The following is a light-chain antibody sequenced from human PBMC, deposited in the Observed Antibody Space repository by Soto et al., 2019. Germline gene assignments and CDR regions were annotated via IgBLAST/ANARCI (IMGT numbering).Light chain of an antibody. V-gene: IGLV2-11*01. CDR1: GSDVGDSSH. CDR2: EVN. Sequence: QSVLTQPRSVSGSPGQSVTISCTATGSDVGDSSHVSWYQLHPGKAPKLMIYEVNNRPSGVPDRFSGSKSGSTASLTISGLQAEDGAEYYCCLSPGSLTWLFGGGTKVTVL. J-gene: IGLJ3*02. CDR3: CLSPGSLTWL.